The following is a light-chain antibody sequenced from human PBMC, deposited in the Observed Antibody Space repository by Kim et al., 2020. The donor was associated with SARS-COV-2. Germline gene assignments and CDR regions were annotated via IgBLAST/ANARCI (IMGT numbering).Light chain of an antibody. CDR2: FDS. V-gene: IGLV3-21*04. CDR1: NSGNKG. CDR3: QVWDSISDHWV. Sequence: APGKTARITCGGNNSGNKGVHWYQQKPGQAPVLVIYFDSDRPSGIPERFSGSNSGNTATLTISRVEAGDEADYYCQVWDSISDHWVFGGGTQLTVL. J-gene: IGLJ3*02.